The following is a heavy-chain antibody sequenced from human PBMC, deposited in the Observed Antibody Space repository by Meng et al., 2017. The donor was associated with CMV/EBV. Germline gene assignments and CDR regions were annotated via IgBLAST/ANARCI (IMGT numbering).Heavy chain of an antibody. CDR1: GFTVSSNY. J-gene: IGHJ5*02. V-gene: IGHV3-53*01. Sequence: GESLKISCAASGFTVSSNYMSWVRQAPGKGLEWVSGIYSGGSTYYADSVKGRFTISRDNSKNTLYLQMNSLRAEDTAVYYCASMVVTRGWFDPWGQGTLVTVSS. CDR2: IYSGGST. D-gene: IGHD4/OR15-4a*01. CDR3: ASMVVTRGWFDP.